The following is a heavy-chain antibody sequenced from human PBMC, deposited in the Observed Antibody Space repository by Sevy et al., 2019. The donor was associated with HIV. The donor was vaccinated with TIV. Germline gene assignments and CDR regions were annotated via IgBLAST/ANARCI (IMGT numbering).Heavy chain of an antibody. J-gene: IGHJ4*02. V-gene: IGHV1-24*01. CDR2: FDPEDGET. CDR3: ATGLYYYGSGSFDY. CDR1: GYTLTELS. Sequence: ASVKVSCKVSGYTLTELSMHWVRQAPGKGLEWMGGFDPEDGETNYAQKFQGRVTMTENTSTDTAYMELSSLRSEDTAVYYCATGLYYYGSGSFDYWGQGTLVTVSS. D-gene: IGHD3-10*01.